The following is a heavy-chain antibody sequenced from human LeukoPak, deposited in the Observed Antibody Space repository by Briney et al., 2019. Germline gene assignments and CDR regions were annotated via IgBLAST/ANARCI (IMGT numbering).Heavy chain of an antibody. CDR3: ARAGYSSGSRFDY. J-gene: IGHJ4*02. Sequence: GGSLRLSCAASGFTFSSYGMHWVRQAPGKGLEWVAVISYDGSNKYYADSVKGRFTISRDNSKNTLYLQMNSLRAEDTAVYYCARAGYSSGSRFDYWGQGTLVTVSS. CDR1: GFTFSSYG. CDR2: ISYDGSNK. V-gene: IGHV3-30*19. D-gene: IGHD6-19*01.